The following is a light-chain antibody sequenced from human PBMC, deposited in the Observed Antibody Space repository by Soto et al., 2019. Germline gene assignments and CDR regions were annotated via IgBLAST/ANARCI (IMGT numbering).Light chain of an antibody. V-gene: IGLV2-14*01. J-gene: IGLJ1*01. CDR2: DVS. CDR1: SSDVGGYNY. Sequence: QSALTQPASVSGSPGQSITISCTGTSSDVGGYNYVSWYQQHPGKAPKLMIYDVSNRPSGVPNRFSGSKSGNTASLTISGLHAEDEAYYYCSSYTSSSTLLYIFGTGTKLTVL. CDR3: SSYTSSSTLLYI.